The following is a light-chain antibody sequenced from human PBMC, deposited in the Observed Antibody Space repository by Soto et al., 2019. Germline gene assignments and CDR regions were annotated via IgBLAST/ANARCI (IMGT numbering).Light chain of an antibody. Sequence: DIQMTQSPSSLSASVGDRVTITCRASQSIRTYLNWYQQERGKAPKLLIYVASSLQSGVPSKFSGSGYGTDFTLTISNLQPEDFATYYCQQSYITPYTFGQGTKLEIK. J-gene: IGKJ2*01. CDR3: QQSYITPYT. CDR1: QSIRTY. V-gene: IGKV1-39*01. CDR2: VAS.